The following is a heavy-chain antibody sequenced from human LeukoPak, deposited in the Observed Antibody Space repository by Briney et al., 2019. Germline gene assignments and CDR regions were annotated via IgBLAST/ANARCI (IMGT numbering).Heavy chain of an antibody. CDR1: GFTVSSNY. CDR2: IYSGGST. CDR3: AHSRELLLDAFDI. D-gene: IGHD1-26*01. J-gene: IGHJ3*02. Sequence: PGASLRLSCAASGFTVSSNYMSWVRQAPEKGLEWVSVIYSGGSTYYADSVKGRFTISRDNSKNTLYLQMNSLRAEDTAVYYCAHSRELLLDAFDIWGQGTMVTVSS. V-gene: IGHV3-66*01.